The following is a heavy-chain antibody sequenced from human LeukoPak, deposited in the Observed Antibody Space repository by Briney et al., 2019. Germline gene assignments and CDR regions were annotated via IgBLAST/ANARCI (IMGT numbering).Heavy chain of an antibody. D-gene: IGHD2-2*01. CDR2: IKHDGSAQ. Sequence: GGSLRLSCVASGFTFSSYWMMWARQSPGKGLEWVANIKHDGSAQYYGDSVKGRFTISRDNAKNSLYLQMNSLRAEDTAVYYCARVFVLVPGASDHFDYWVQGTVATVHS. CDR1: GFTFSSYW. V-gene: IGHV3-7*01. J-gene: IGHJ4*02. CDR3: ARVFVLVPGASDHFDY.